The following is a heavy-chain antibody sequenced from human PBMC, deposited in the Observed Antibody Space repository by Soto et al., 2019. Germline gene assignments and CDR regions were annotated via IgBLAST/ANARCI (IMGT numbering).Heavy chain of an antibody. CDR2: IYWDDDK. CDR1: GFSLSTGEVG. J-gene: IGHJ4*02. V-gene: IGHV2-5*02. D-gene: IGHD6-19*01. Sequence: QITLKESGPTLVKPTQTLTLTCSFSGFSLSTGEVGVGWIRQPPGKGLEWLALIYWDDDKEYSPSLRSRLTITKDTSKNQVVLIMTNLDPTDTATYYCAHGSGWLFDYWGQGTLVTVSS. CDR3: AHGSGWLFDY.